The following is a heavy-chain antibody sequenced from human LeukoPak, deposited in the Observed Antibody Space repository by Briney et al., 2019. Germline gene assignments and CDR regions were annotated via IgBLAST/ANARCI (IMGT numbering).Heavy chain of an antibody. CDR1: GFNFSNYN. CDR2: ISSSSSYK. D-gene: IGHD1-26*01. V-gene: IGHV3-21*01. CDR3: ARGSASLMYYSGSYCDY. Sequence: GGSLRLSCAASGFNFSNYNMNWVRQAPGKGLEWVSSISSSSSYKYFADSVKGRFTISRDNAKNSLYLHMNSLRAEDTAVYYCARGSASLMYYSGSYCDYWGQGTLVTVSS. J-gene: IGHJ4*02.